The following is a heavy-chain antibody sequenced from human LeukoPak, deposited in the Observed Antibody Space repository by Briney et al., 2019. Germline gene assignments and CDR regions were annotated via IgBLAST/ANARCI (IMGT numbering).Heavy chain of an antibody. J-gene: IGHJ4*02. CDR2: IYYSGSA. CDR3: ARGSRGYTYG. Sequence: SETLSLTCTVSGASVSSGSYYWSWIRQPPGKGLEWIGYIYYSGSANYNPSLKSRVTISVDTSKNQFSLKLSSVTAADTAVYYCARGSRGYTYGWGQGTLVTVSS. CDR1: GASVSSGSYY. V-gene: IGHV4-61*01. D-gene: IGHD5-18*01.